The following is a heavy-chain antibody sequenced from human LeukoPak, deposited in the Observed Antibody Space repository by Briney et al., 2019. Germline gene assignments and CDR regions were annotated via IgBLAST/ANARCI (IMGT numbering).Heavy chain of an antibody. J-gene: IGHJ4*02. CDR2: IYYSGSA. CDR3: ARGSRGYTYG. Sequence: SETLSLTCTVSGASVSSGSYYWSWIRQPPGKGLEWIGYIYYSGSANYNPSLKSRVTISVDTSKNQFSLKLSSVTAADTAVYYCARGSRGYTYGWGQGTLVTVSS. CDR1: GASVSSGSYY. V-gene: IGHV4-61*01. D-gene: IGHD5-18*01.